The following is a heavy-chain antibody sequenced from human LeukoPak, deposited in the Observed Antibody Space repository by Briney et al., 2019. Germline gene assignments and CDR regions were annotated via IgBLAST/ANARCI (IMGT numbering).Heavy chain of an antibody. CDR3: ARLSLPGRLSSRWPIFDY. D-gene: IGHD6-13*01. J-gene: IGHJ4*02. CDR2: IYSSGST. V-gene: IGHV4-4*07. CDR1: GGPISSYY. Sequence: SETLSLTCTVSGGPISSYYWSWIRQPAGKGLEWIGRIYSSGSTNYNPSLKSRVTMSVDTSKNQFSLKLSAVTAADTAVYYCARLSLPGRLSSRWPIFDYWGQGTLVTVSS.